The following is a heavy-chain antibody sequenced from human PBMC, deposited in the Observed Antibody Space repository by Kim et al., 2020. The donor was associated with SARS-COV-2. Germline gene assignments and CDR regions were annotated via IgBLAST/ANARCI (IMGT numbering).Heavy chain of an antibody. CDR3: ARHCSSTSCHLDY. J-gene: IGHJ4*02. CDR2: IYYSGST. D-gene: IGHD2-2*01. V-gene: IGHV4-39*01. Sequence: SETLSLTCTVSGGSISSSSYYWGWIRQPPGKGLEWIGSIYYSGSTYYNPSLKSRVTISVDTSKNQFSLKLSSVTAADTAVYYCARHCSSTSCHLDYCGQG. CDR1: GGSISSSSYY.